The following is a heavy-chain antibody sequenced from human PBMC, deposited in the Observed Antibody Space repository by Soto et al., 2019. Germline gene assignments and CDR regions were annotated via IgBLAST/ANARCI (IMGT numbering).Heavy chain of an antibody. CDR1: GGSISSSSYY. D-gene: IGHD4-17*01. V-gene: IGHV4-39*01. Sequence: PSETLSLTCTVSGGSISSSSYYWGWIRQPPGKGLEWIGSIYYSGSTYYNPSLKSRVTISVDTSKNQFSPKLSSVTAADTAVYYCATIGAYGDFVDYWGQGTLVTVSS. J-gene: IGHJ4*02. CDR2: IYYSGST. CDR3: ATIGAYGDFVDY.